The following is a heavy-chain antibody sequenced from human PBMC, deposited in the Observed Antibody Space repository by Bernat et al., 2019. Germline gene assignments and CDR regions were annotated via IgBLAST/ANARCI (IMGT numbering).Heavy chain of an antibody. CDR1: GVSMSSGFYY. J-gene: IGHJ4*02. Sequence: QVQLQESGPGLVKPLQTLSLTCTVSGVSMSSGFYYWNWIRQPAGKGLEWIGRIPTSGSTNYNPSLKNRVTISIDTSKNQFSLKLRSVTAADTAVYYCARDDVGVVGSACWGQGSLVTVSS. CDR3: ARDDVGVVGSAC. D-gene: IGHD2-21*02. V-gene: IGHV4-61*02. CDR2: IPTSGST.